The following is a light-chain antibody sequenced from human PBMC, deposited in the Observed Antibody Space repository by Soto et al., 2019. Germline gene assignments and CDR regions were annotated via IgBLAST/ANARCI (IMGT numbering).Light chain of an antibody. CDR3: LQANSFPLT. CDR2: GAS. CDR1: QGISTG. J-gene: IGKJ4*01. Sequence: DIPMTQSPSSVSASVGDRVTITCRASQGISTGLAWYQRKPGKAPNLLIYGASNLESGVPPRFSGSGSGTDFTLTISSLQPEDFATYYCLQANSFPLTFGGGTKVEIK. V-gene: IGKV1D-12*01.